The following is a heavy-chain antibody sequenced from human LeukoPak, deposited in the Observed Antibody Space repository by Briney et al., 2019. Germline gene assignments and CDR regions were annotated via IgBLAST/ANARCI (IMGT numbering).Heavy chain of an antibody. CDR2: ISGSGGST. CDR3: AKCAGSYYSCVDY. J-gene: IGHJ4*02. Sequence: GGSLRLSCTASGFTFSSYAMSWVRQAPGKVLEWVSAISGSGGSTYYADSVKGRFTISSDNSKNTLYLQMNSLRAEDTAVYYCAKCAGSYYSCVDYWGQGTLVTVSS. CDR1: GFTFSSYA. D-gene: IGHD1-26*01. V-gene: IGHV3-23*01.